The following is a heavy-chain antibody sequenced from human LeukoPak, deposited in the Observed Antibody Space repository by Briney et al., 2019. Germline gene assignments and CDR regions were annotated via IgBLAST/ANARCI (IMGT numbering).Heavy chain of an antibody. CDR1: GGSIRSTNYY. Sequence: PSETLSLTCTVSGGSIRSTNYYWGWIRQPPGKGLEWVGTIYYSGSTYYSPSLESRVTIFVDTSKNQFSLKLSSVTAADTAVYYCARVYRLLSTVVKGDGVYYFDYWSQGTLVTVSS. D-gene: IGHD4-23*01. J-gene: IGHJ4*02. CDR2: IYYSGST. V-gene: IGHV4-39*01. CDR3: ARVYRLLSTVVKGDGVYYFDY.